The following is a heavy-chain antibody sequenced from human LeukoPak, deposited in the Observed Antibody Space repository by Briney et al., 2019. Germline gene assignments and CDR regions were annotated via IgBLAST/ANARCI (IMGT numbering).Heavy chain of an antibody. D-gene: IGHD1-1*01. J-gene: IGHJ5*02. Sequence: GESLKISCQGSGYDFKNYWIAWVRQVPGNGLELMGLIYPDDSSTRYSPSFQGQVTMSADKSINTVYLQWSSLKASDSAMYYCARGDSKSLAATWDIWFDPWGQGTVLTVSS. CDR2: IYPDDSST. CDR1: GYDFKNYW. V-gene: IGHV5-51*01. CDR3: ARGDSKSLAATWDIWFDP.